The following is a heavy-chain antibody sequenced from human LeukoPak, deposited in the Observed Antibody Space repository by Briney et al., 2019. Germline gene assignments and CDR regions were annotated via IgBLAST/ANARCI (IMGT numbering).Heavy chain of an antibody. V-gene: IGHV4-39*07. Sequence: PSETLSLTCTVSGGSISSSSYYWGWIRQPPGKGLEWIGSIYYSGSTYYNPSLKSRVTISVDTSKNQFSLKLSSVTAADTAVYYCARGGSGWYSAFSRRWGFFDYWGQGTLVTVSS. CDR1: GGSISSSSYY. CDR3: ARGGSGWYSAFSRRWGFFDY. J-gene: IGHJ4*02. CDR2: IYYSGST. D-gene: IGHD6-19*01.